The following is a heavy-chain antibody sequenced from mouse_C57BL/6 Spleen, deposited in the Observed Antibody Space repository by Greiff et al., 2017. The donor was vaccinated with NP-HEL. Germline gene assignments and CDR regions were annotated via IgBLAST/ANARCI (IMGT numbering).Heavy chain of an antibody. V-gene: IGHV1-64*01. CDR2: IHPNSGST. J-gene: IGHJ2*01. CDR1: GYTFTSYW. D-gene: IGHD2-4*01. CDR3: ARYDYGGLGY. Sequence: QVQLQQPGAELVKPGASVTLSCTASGYTFTSYWMHWVKQRPGQGLEWIGMIHPNSGSTHYNEKFKSKATLTVDKSSSTAYRQLSDLTAEDSAVNYCARYDYGGLGYWGQGTTLTVSS.